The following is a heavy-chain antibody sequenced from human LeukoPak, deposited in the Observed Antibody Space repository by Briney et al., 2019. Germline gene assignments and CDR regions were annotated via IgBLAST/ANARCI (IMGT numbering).Heavy chain of an antibody. CDR2: INPSSGGT. J-gene: IGHJ6*03. CDR1: GYTFTGYY. D-gene: IGHD3-10*01. CDR3: ARDWPGYYYYMDV. Sequence: GASVKVSCKASGYTFTGYYIHWVRQAPGQGLEWMGWINPSSGGTNYAQKFQGRVTMTRDTSISTTYIELSRLRSDDTAVYYCARDWPGYYYYMDVWGKGTTVTVSS. V-gene: IGHV1-2*02.